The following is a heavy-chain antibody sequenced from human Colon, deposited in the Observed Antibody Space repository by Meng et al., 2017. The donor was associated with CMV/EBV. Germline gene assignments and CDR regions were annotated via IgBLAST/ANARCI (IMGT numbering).Heavy chain of an antibody. CDR1: GGSFSGYY. CDR3: ARNNWNYVDY. Sequence: SETLSLTCAVYGGSFSGYYWSWIRQPPGKGLEWIGEINHSGSTNYNPSLKSRVTISVDTSKNQFSLKLSSVTAADTAVYYCARNNWNYVDYWGQGTLVTVS. D-gene: IGHD1-20*01. V-gene: IGHV4-34*01. J-gene: IGHJ4*02. CDR2: INHSGST.